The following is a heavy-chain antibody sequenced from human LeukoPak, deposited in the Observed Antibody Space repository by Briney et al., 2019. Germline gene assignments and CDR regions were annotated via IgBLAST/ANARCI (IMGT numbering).Heavy chain of an antibody. D-gene: IGHD3-16*01. Sequence: SETLSLTCTVSGGSISSSSYYWGWIRHPPGKGLEWIGSIYYSGSTYHNPSLKSRVTISVHTSNNQFSLKTSSVTAAHTAVYCCARGEGGLVDYWGQGTLVTVSS. CDR2: IYYSGST. CDR3: ARGEGGLVDY. J-gene: IGHJ4*02. V-gene: IGHV4-39*01. CDR1: GGSISSSSYY.